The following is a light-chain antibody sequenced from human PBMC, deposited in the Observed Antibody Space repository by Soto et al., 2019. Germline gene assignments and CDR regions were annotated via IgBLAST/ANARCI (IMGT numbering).Light chain of an antibody. CDR1: QSITTY. V-gene: IGKV1-39*01. Sequence: DIQMTQSPSSLSASVGDRVTVTCRASQSITTYLNWYQQKPGKAPKLLIYAASSLQSGVPSRFSGSGSGTDFTLTITSLQPDDFATYICQQSYGTPWTFGQGTKVEIK. J-gene: IGKJ1*01. CDR3: QQSYGTPWT. CDR2: AAS.